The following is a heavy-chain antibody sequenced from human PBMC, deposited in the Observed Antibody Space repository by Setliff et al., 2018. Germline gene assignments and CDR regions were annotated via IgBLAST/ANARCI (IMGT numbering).Heavy chain of an antibody. J-gene: IGHJ5*02. CDR1: GGSVSNSGFF. CDR2: IYDSGSS. CDR3: GRGFSRIEGWGNWFDP. V-gene: IGHV4-39*01. D-gene: IGHD2-15*01. Sequence: PSETLSLTCTVSGGSVSNSGFFWGWLRQAPGKGLERIGNIYDSGSSNYNASLKSRLIITRDTSKNQISLKLTSVTAADTAVYYCGRGFSRIEGWGNWFDPWGQGILVTVSS.